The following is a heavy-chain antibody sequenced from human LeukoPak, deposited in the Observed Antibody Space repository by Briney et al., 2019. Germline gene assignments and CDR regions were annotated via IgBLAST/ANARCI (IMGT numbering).Heavy chain of an antibody. D-gene: IGHD1-26*01. J-gene: IGHJ4*02. CDR1: GFTFSSYW. V-gene: IGHV3-74*01. CDR3: ARGGLSGSYSGDY. Sequence: GGSLRLSCAASGFTFSSYWMHWVRQAPGKRLVWVSRINSDGSSTSYADSVKGRFTISRDNAKNTLYLQMNSLRAEDTAVYYCARGGLSGSYSGDYWGQGTLVTVSS. CDR2: INSDGSST.